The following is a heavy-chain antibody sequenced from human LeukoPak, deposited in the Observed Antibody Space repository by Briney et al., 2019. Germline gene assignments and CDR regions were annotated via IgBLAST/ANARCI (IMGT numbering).Heavy chain of an antibody. CDR3: ARGRRHYDFWSGYYRNYYSDY. V-gene: IGHV1-8*01. Sequence: ASVKVSCKASGYTFTSYDINWVRQATGQGLEWMGWMNPNSGNTGYAQKFQGRVTTTRNTSISTAYTELSSLRSEDTAVYYCARGRRHYDFWSGYYRNYYSDYWGQGTLVTVSS. CDR1: GYTFTSYD. CDR2: MNPNSGNT. J-gene: IGHJ4*02. D-gene: IGHD3-3*01.